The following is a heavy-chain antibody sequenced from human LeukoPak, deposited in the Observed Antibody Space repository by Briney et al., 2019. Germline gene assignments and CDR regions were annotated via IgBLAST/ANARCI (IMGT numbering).Heavy chain of an antibody. CDR1: GYSISSGYY. V-gene: IGHV4-38-2*02. D-gene: IGHD5-12*01. CDR3: ARVVSGYDYPSLGDY. CDR2: IYHSGST. Sequence: SETLSLTCTVSGYSISSGYYWGWIRPPPGKGLEWIGIIYHSGSTYYTPSLKSRVNISVDTTKNQFSLKLSSVTAADTTVYYCARVVSGYDYPSLGDYWGQGTLVTVSS. J-gene: IGHJ4*02.